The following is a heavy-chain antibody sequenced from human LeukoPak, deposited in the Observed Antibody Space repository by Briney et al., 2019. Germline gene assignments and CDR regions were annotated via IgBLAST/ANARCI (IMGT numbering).Heavy chain of an antibody. J-gene: IGHJ4*02. V-gene: IGHV3-30*02. D-gene: IGHD6-13*01. CDR3: AKDFDSSWYFYY. CDR1: GFTFSSYW. Sequence: PGGSLRLSCAASGFTFSSYWMHWVRQAPGKGLGWVAFIRYDGSNKYYADSVKGRFTISRDNSKNTLYLQMNSLRAEDTAVYYCAKDFDSSWYFYYWGQGTLVTVSS. CDR2: IRYDGSNK.